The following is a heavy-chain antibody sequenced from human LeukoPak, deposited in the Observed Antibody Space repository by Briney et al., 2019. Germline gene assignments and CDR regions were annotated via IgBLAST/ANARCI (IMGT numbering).Heavy chain of an antibody. CDR3: ARGGSGYYPPDAFDI. V-gene: IGHV1-2*02. CDR1: GYTFTGYY. J-gene: IGHJ3*02. Sequence: ASVKVSRKASGYTFTGYYMHWVRQAPGQGLEWMGWINPNSGGTNYAQKFQGRVTMTRDTSISTAYMELSRLRSDDTAVYYCARGGSGYYPPDAFDIWGQGTMVTVSS. CDR2: INPNSGGT. D-gene: IGHD3-22*01.